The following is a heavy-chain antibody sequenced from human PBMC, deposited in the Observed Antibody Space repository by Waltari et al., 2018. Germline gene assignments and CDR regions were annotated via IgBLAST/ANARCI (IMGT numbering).Heavy chain of an antibody. Sequence: QVQLVESGGGVVQPGRSLRLSCAASGFTFSSYGMHWVRQTPGKGLEWVAVISYDGSNKYYADAVKGRFTISRDNSKNTLYLQMNSLRAEDTAVYYCAKDTVEMATITDYYYGMDVWGQGTTVTVSS. D-gene: IGHD5-12*01. J-gene: IGHJ6*02. CDR1: GFTFSSYG. V-gene: IGHV3-30*18. CDR2: ISYDGSNK. CDR3: AKDTVEMATITDYYYGMDV.